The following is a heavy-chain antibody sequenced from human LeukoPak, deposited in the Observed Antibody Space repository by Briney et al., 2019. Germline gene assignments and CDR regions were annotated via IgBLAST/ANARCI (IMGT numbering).Heavy chain of an antibody. V-gene: IGHV3-74*01. Sequence: GGSLRLSCAASGFTFSSYWMHWVRQAPGKGLVWVSRINSDGSSTSYADSVKGRFTISRDNAKNTLYLQMNSLRAEDTAVYYCARGGGTAAYDYWGQGTLVTVSS. J-gene: IGHJ4*02. CDR1: GFTFSSYW. CDR2: INSDGSST. CDR3: ARGGGTAAYDY. D-gene: IGHD6-13*01.